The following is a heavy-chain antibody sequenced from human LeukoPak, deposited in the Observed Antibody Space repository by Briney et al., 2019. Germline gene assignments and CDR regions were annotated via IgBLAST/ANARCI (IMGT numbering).Heavy chain of an antibody. Sequence: SETLSLTCTVSGGSISSYYWSWMRQPPGKGLEWIGYIYPTGSTSYNPSLKSRVTISVDTSKSQFSLKLSSVTAADTAVYYCARMLDSSRRRGFDYWGQGTLVTVSS. D-gene: IGHD2-15*01. CDR1: GGSISSYY. CDR3: ARMLDSSRRRGFDY. CDR2: IYPTGST. J-gene: IGHJ4*02. V-gene: IGHV4-59*01.